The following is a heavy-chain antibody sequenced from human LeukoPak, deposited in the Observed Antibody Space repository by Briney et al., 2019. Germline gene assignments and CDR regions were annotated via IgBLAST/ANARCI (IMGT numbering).Heavy chain of an antibody. CDR2: ISSSSTYI. V-gene: IGHV3-21*01. D-gene: IGHD1-14*01. CDR1: GFTFSSYS. CDR3: ASGADHILDY. Sequence: PGGSLRLSCAASGFTFSSYSMNWVRQAPGEGLEWVSSISSSSTYIYYADSLKGRFTISRDNAKNSLFLQMNSLRAEDTAVYYCASGADHILDYWGQGTLVTVSS. J-gene: IGHJ4*02.